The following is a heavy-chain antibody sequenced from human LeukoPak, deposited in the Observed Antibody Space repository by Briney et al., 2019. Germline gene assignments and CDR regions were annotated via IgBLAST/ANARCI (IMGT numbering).Heavy chain of an antibody. V-gene: IGHV4-34*01. CDR3: VTSIALAGWGAFDV. Sequence: SETLSLTCAVYGGSFSGYYWSWIRQPPGKGLEWIGEIYHSGSTNYNASLKSRVTISVDTSKNQFSLKLNSVTVADTAVYYCVTSIALAGWGAFDVWGQGTMVTVSS. CDR2: IYHSGST. D-gene: IGHD6-13*01. J-gene: IGHJ3*01. CDR1: GGSFSGYY.